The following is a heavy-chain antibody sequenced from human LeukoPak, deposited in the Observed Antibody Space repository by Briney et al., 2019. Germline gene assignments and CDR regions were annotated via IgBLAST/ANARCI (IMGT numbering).Heavy chain of an antibody. Sequence: SETLSLTCAVYGGSFSDYYWTWIRQPPGKGLEWIGQIIHSGTSNYNPSLTSRVTISVDTSKNQFSLNLSSVTAADTAVYYCVRGGRNNWNAPNYYFDFWGQGTLVTVSS. J-gene: IGHJ4*02. CDR2: IIHSGTS. CDR3: VRGGRNNWNAPNYYFDF. D-gene: IGHD1-1*01. CDR1: GGSFSDYY. V-gene: IGHV4-34*01.